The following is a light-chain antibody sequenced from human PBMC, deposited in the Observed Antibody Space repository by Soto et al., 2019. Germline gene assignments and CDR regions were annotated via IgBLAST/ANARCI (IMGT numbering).Light chain of an antibody. Sequence: EIVLTHSPRTLSLSPWERATHSYTASQRVSSSYLAWYPQQPGEAPSLLTYRASSRATVMSHMYSGSGSGKDFTLTISRLDPEDFAVYYCQQYGNTIWTFGQGSK. CDR1: QRVSSSY. V-gene: IGKV3-20*01. J-gene: IGKJ1*01. CDR2: RAS. CDR3: QQYGNTIWT.